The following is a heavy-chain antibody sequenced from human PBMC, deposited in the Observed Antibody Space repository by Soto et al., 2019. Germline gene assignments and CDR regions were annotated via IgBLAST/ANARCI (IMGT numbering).Heavy chain of an antibody. Sequence: GPSVKVSCKTSGYIFTSYGVGWARQAPGKGLEWKGWINTYNSKTNYAQNHQGRVTLTTDPSTSTAYMELRSLISNDTAIYYCAMVYVYVTPSPQDVWGQGTTVTVSS. V-gene: IGHV1-18*01. CDR1: GYIFTSYG. CDR2: INTYNSKT. D-gene: IGHD3-16*01. J-gene: IGHJ6*02. CDR3: AMVYVYVTPSPQDV.